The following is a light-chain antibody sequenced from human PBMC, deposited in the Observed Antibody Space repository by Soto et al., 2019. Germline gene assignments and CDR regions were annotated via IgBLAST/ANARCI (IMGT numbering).Light chain of an antibody. CDR2: DAS. V-gene: IGKV1-33*01. CDR3: QRYDSLPPT. J-gene: IGKJ5*01. CDR1: HDIKKY. Sequence: DIQMTQSPSSLSASVGDRVTITCQASHDIKKYLNWFQEKPGKAPKLLIYDASNLQTGVPSRFSGSESGTHFTFTISSLQPEDIATYYCQRYDSLPPTFGQGTLLDIK.